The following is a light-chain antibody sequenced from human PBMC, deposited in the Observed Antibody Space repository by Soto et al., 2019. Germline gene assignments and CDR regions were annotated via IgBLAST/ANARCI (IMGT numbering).Light chain of an antibody. CDR3: QQRTNWPLIT. CDR1: QSVSSY. CDR2: GAS. V-gene: IGKV3-11*01. Sequence: EIVLTQSPATLSLSPGERATLSCRASQSVSSYLAWYQQKPGQAPRLLIYGASNRPTGIPARFSGSGSGTDFTLTISSLEPEDFAVYYCQQRTNWPLITFGQGTRLEIK. J-gene: IGKJ5*01.